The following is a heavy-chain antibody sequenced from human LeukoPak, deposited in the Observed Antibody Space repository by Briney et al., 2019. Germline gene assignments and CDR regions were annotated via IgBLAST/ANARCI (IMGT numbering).Heavy chain of an antibody. CDR2: IKQDGSEK. J-gene: IGHJ4*02. Sequence: RPGGSLRLSCAASGFTFSSYWMNWVRQAPGKGLEWVANIKQDGSEKYYVDSVKGRFTISRDNAKNSLYLQMNSLRAKDTAVYYCATYYDFWSGYRYFDSWGQGTLVTVSS. D-gene: IGHD3-3*01. CDR3: ATYYDFWSGYRYFDS. V-gene: IGHV3-7*01. CDR1: GFTFSSYW.